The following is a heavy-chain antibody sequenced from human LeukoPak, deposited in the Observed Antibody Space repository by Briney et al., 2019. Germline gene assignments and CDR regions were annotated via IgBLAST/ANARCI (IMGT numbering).Heavy chain of an antibody. V-gene: IGHV3-21*01. CDR1: AVTSSSYS. CDR3: ARLWAVAGASGAFDI. CDR2: ISTISSYI. J-gene: IGHJ3*02. Sequence: RGSLRLSCAASAVTSSSYSMNWVRHAQGKWLEWVSSISTISSYIYYADSVKGPFTISRANAKNSLYLKMSCLRDEDTAVYYCARLWAVAGASGAFDIWGEGTMVTVSS. D-gene: IGHD6-19*01.